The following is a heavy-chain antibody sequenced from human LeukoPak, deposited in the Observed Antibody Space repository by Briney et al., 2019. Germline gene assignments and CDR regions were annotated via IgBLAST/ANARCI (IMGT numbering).Heavy chain of an antibody. J-gene: IGHJ5*02. CDR3: ARSHRSGLGEFSTNWFDP. Sequence: PSETLSLTCTVSGGSISSSSYYWGWIRQPPGKGLEWIGSIYYSGSTYYNPSLKSRVTISVDTSKNQFSLKLSSATAADTAVYYCARSHRSGLGEFSTNWFDPWGQGTLVTVSS. D-gene: IGHD3-10*01. CDR2: IYYSGST. CDR1: GGSISSSSYY. V-gene: IGHV4-39*07.